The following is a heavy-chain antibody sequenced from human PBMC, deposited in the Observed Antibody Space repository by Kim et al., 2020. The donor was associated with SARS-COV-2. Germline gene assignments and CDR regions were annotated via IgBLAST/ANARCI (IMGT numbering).Heavy chain of an antibody. J-gene: IGHJ4*02. D-gene: IGHD4-4*01. Sequence: KGRFTISRDNSKNTLYLQMNSRRAGDTAVYYCAREKAHSNLSGHKYYFDYWGQGTLVTVSS. CDR3: AREKAHSNLSGHKYYFDY. V-gene: IGHV3-53*01.